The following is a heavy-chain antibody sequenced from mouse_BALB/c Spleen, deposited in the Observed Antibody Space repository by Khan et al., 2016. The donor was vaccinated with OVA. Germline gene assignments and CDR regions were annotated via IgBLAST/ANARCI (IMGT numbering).Heavy chain of an antibody. CDR1: GYSITTDYA. V-gene: IGHV3-2*02. Sequence: EVQLVESGPGLVKPSQSLSLTCTVTGYSITTDYAWNWIRQFPGNKLEWVGFISYSGNTKYNPSLKSRISITRDTSKNQFFLQLKSVTTEDTARYDCARVYGGDFDYWGQGTTLTVSS. J-gene: IGHJ2*01. CDR3: ARVYGGDFDY. CDR2: ISYSGNT. D-gene: IGHD1-1*01.